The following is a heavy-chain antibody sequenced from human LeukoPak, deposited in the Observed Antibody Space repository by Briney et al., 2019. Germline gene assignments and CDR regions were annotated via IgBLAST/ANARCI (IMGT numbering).Heavy chain of an antibody. Sequence: PGGSLRLSCAASGFTFSSYAMSWVRQAPGKGLEWVSAISGSGGSTYYADSVKGRFTISRDNSKNTLYLQMNSLRAEDTAVYYCAKDPSSSWYGELKRDYYYGMDVWGQGTTVTVSS. V-gene: IGHV3-23*01. CDR1: GFTFSSYA. J-gene: IGHJ6*02. CDR3: AKDPSSSWYGELKRDYYYGMDV. D-gene: IGHD6-13*01. CDR2: ISGSGGST.